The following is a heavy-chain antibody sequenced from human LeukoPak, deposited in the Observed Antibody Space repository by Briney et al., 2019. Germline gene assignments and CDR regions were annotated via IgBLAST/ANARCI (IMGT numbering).Heavy chain of an antibody. CDR2: ISYDGSNK. J-gene: IGHJ4*02. Sequence: GGSLRLSCAASGFTFSNYAMHWVRQAPGKGLEWVAVISYDGSNKYYADSVKGRFTISRDNSKNTLYLQMNSLRAEDTAVYYCAKSAGIAVAGTDYWGQGTLVTVSS. V-gene: IGHV3-30*18. CDR3: AKSAGIAVAGTDY. D-gene: IGHD6-19*01. CDR1: GFTFSNYA.